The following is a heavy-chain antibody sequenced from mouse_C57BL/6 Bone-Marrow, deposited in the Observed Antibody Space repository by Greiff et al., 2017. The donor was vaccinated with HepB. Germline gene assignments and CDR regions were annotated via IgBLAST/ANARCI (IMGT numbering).Heavy chain of an antibody. D-gene: IGHD1-1*01. CDR3: ARHEPHYGPMDY. CDR1: GYTFTEYT. J-gene: IGHJ4*01. V-gene: IGHV1-62-2*01. Sequence: VQRVESGAELVKPGASVKLSCKASGYTFTEYTIHWVKQRSGQGLEWIGWFYPGSGSIKYNEKFKDKATLTADKSSSTVYMELSRLTSEDSAVYFCARHEPHYGPMDYWGQGTSVTVSS. CDR2: FYPGSGSI.